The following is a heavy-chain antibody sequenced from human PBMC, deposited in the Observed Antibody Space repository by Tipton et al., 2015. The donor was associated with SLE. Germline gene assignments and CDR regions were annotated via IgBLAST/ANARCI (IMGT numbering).Heavy chain of an antibody. CDR3: AKHIVVVVAATYFDS. J-gene: IGHJ4*02. CDR1: GFTFNNFA. V-gene: IGHV3-23*01. CDR2: ISGSGGST. Sequence: SLRLSCVVSGFTFNNFAMSWVRQAPGKGLELVSLISGSGGSTYDADSVKGRFTISRDNSKNTLYLQMSSLRAEDTAVYYCAKHIVVVVAATYFDSWGQGTLVTVSS. D-gene: IGHD2-15*01.